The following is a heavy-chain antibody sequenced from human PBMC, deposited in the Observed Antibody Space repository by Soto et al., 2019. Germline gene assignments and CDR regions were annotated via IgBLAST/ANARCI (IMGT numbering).Heavy chain of an antibody. CDR1: GGTFSSYA. D-gene: IGHD2-15*01. V-gene: IGHV1-69*13. CDR3: ARHLVVVAATANWFDP. CDR2: IIPIFGTA. J-gene: IGHJ5*02. Sequence: SVKVSCKASGGTFSSYAISWVRQAPGQGLEWMGGIIPIFGTANYAQKFQGRVTITADESTSTAYMELSSLRSEDTAVYYCARHLVVVAATANWFDPWRQGTLVTVSS.